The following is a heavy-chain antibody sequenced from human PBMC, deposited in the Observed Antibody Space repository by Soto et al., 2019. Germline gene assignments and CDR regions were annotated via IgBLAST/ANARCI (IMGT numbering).Heavy chain of an antibody. CDR3: AKDQDPYFYNGTAV. Sequence: GGSLTLSCTASGFTFSSYGMHWVRQAPGKGLEWVAVISYDGSNKYYADSVKGRFTISRDNSKNTLYLQMNSLRAEDTAVYYCAKDQDPYFYNGTAVWGLDTPSTVSS. V-gene: IGHV3-30*18. CDR2: ISYDGSNK. J-gene: IGHJ6*02. CDR1: GFTFSSYG. D-gene: IGHD1-26*01.